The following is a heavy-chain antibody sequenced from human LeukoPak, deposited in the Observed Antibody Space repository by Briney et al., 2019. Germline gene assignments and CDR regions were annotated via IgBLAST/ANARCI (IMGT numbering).Heavy chain of an antibody. V-gene: IGHV3-66*01. CDR2: IYPGGTT. CDR1: GFVVSTNF. J-gene: IGHJ5*02. CDR3: ATGFDH. Sequence: PGGSLRLSCAASGFVVSTNFMTWVRQAPGKGLEWVSVIYPGGTTSYADSLKGRFTVFRDNSKNTLYLQMSSLRVEDTAMYFCATGFDHWGQGTLVTVS.